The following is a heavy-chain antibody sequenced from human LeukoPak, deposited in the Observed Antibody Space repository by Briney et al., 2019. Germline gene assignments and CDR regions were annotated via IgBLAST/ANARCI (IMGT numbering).Heavy chain of an antibody. CDR3: ARDGRGVRYFDWPENWFDP. V-gene: IGHV3-21*01. J-gene: IGHJ5*02. Sequence: GGSLRLSCAASRFTFSSYSMNWVRQAPGKGLEWVSSISSSSSYIYYADSVKGRFTISRDNAKNSLYLQMNSLRAEDTAVYYCARDGRGVRYFDWPENWFDPWGQGTLVTVSS. D-gene: IGHD3-9*01. CDR2: ISSSSSYI. CDR1: RFTFSSYS.